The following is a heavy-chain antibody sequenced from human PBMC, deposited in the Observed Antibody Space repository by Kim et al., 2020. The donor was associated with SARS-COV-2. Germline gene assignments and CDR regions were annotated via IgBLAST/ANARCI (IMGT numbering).Heavy chain of an antibody. Sequence: ASVKVSCKASGYTFTSYAMHWVRQAPGQRLEWMGWINAGNGNTKYSQKFQGRVTITRDTSASTAYMELSSLRSEDTAVYYCASSRSPVRWFDPWGQGTLVTVSS. D-gene: IGHD6-13*01. V-gene: IGHV1-3*01. CDR3: ASSRSPVRWFDP. J-gene: IGHJ5*02. CDR2: INAGNGNT. CDR1: GYTFTSYA.